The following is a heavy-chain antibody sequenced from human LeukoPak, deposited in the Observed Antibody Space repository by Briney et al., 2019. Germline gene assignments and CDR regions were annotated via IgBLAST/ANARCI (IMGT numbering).Heavy chain of an antibody. V-gene: IGHV2-70*01. CDR3: ARERGSSQEGYYYGMDV. J-gene: IGHJ6*02. CDR2: IDWDDDK. CDR1: GFSLRTSGMC. Sequence: SGPALVKPTQTLTLTCTFSGFSLRTSGMCVSWIRQPPGKALEWLSLIDWDDDKYYSTSLKTRLTISKDTSKNQVVLTMTNMDPVDTATYYCARERGSSQEGYYYGMDVWGQGTTVTVSS. D-gene: IGHD6-6*01.